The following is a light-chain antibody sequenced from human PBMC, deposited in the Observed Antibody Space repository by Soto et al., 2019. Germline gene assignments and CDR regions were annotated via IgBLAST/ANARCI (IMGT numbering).Light chain of an antibody. CDR1: QSLLHSNGYNY. CDR2: LGS. V-gene: IGKV2-28*01. Sequence: DIVMTHSPLSLPVTPGESASISCRSSQSLLHSNGYNYLDWYLQKPGQSPQLLIYLGSNRASGVPDRFSGSGSGTDFTLKISRVEAEDVGVYYCMQALQTPVTFGGGTKVDIK. CDR3: MQALQTPVT. J-gene: IGKJ4*01.